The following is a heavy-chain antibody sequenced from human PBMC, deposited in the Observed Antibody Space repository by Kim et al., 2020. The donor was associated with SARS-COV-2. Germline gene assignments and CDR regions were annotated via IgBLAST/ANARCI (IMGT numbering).Heavy chain of an antibody. CDR3: ARRRSGLEDAFDI. J-gene: IGHJ3*02. V-gene: IGHV4-39*01. CDR2: IYYSGST. Sequence: SETLSLTCTVSGGSISSSNYYWGWIRQPPWKGLEWIGSIYYSGSTNYNPSLKSRVTISVDTSKNQFSLKLSSVTATDTAVYYCARRRSGLEDAFDIWGQGTLVTVSS. CDR1: GGSISSSNYY. D-gene: IGHD3-3*01.